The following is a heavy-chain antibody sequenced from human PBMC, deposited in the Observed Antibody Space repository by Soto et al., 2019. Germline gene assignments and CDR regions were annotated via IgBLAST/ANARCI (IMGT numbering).Heavy chain of an antibody. CDR1: GGSISSGDYC. D-gene: IGHD5-18*01. V-gene: IGHV4-31*03. Sequence: QVQLQESGPGLVTPSQTLSLTCTVSGGSISSGDYCWSWIRQHPGKGLEWIGCIYYGGSTYDNPSLKNRIIMSLDTSKSPFSLKLGSMTAADTAVYYCARDGYTYGSIWGQGTLVTVSS. CDR3: ARDGYTYGSI. J-gene: IGHJ4*01. CDR2: IYYGGST.